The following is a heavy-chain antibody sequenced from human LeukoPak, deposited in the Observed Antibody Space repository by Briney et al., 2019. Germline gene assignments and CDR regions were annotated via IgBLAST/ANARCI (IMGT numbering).Heavy chain of an antibody. CDR3: ARVRCSSTSCYLNWFDP. CDR2: IYYSGST. Sequence: SETLSLTCTVSGGSISSYYWSWIRQPPGKGLEWIGYIYYSGSTIHNPSLKSRVTISVDTSKNQFSLKLSSVTAADTAVYYCARVRCSSTSCYLNWFDPWGQGTLVTVSS. J-gene: IGHJ5*02. CDR1: GGSISSYY. D-gene: IGHD2-2*01. V-gene: IGHV4-59*01.